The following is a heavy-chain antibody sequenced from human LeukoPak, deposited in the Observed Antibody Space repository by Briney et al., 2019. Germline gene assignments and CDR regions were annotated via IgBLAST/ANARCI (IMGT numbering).Heavy chain of an antibody. V-gene: IGHV1-69*01. J-gene: IGHJ4*02. CDR3: ARGALWFGELDY. CDR1: GGTFSSYA. D-gene: IGHD3-10*01. CDR2: IIPIFGTA. Sequence: GASVKVSCKASGGTFSSYAISWVRQAPGQGLEWMGGIIPIFGTANYAQKFQGRVTITADESTSAAYMELSSLRSEDTAVYYCARGALWFGELDYWGQGTLVTVSS.